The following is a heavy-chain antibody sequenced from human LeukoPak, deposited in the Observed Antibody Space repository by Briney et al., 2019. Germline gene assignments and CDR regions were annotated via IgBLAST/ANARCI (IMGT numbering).Heavy chain of an antibody. CDR1: GFTFSSYW. CDR2: TKQDGGEK. D-gene: IGHD6-25*01. CDR3: ARSNGYRAFDI. J-gene: IGHJ3*02. Sequence: PGGSLRLSCAASGFTFSSYWMSWVRQAPGKGLEWVANTKQDGGEKYYVDSVKGRFTISRDNAKNSLYLQMNSLRAEDTAVYYCARSNGYRAFDIWGQGTMVTVSS. V-gene: IGHV3-7*01.